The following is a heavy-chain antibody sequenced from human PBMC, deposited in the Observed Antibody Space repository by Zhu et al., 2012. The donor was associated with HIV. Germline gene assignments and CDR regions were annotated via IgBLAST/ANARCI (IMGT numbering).Heavy chain of an antibody. D-gene: IGHD6-19*01. CDR2: IYYAGNS. CDR3: ARGIDNSDWYDMASQHDAFDI. CDR1: GGSMSSSSYY. V-gene: IGHV4-39*02. Sequence: QVQLQESGPRLLKSSETLSLNCTASGGSMSSSSYYWGWIRQSPGKGLEWIGSIYYAGNSYYNPSLKSRVIISVDTSKNQFSLKLNSVTAADTAVYYCARGIDNSDWYDMASQHDAFDIWGQGTTVTVSS. J-gene: IGHJ3*02.